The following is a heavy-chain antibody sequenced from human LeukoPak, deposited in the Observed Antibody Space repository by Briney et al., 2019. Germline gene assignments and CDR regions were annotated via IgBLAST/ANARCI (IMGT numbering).Heavy chain of an antibody. CDR1: GDTLTELS. J-gene: IGHJ4*02. D-gene: IGHD3-10*01. V-gene: IGHV1-24*01. CDR3: ATLPRGHLFDS. Sequence: GASVKVSCKLSGDTLTELSMHWVRQSPGKGLEWMGGFVPEDGVTIYAQKFQGRVTMTEDTSTDTAYMESSSLRSDDTAVYFCATLPRGHLFDSWGQGTLVTVSS. CDR2: FVPEDGVT.